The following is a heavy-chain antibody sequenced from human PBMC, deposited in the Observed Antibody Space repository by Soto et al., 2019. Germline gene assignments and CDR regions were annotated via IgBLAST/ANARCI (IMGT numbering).Heavy chain of an antibody. V-gene: IGHV4-59*01. J-gene: IGHJ6*02. CDR2: IYYSGST. D-gene: IGHD2-2*01. CDR3: ARDEGGPATGSTYYYGMDV. CDR1: GGSISSYY. Sequence: SETLSLTCTVSGGSISSYYWSLIRQPPGKGLEWIGYIYYSGSTNYNPSLKSRVTISVDTSKNQFSLKLSSVTAADKAVYYCARDEGGPATGSTYYYGMDVWCQGTSVTVS.